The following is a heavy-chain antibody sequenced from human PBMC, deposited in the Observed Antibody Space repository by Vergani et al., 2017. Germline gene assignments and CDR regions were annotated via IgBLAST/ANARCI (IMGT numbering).Heavy chain of an antibody. Sequence: QVQLVQSGAEVKKPGSSVKVSCKASGGTYSSYAISWVRQAPGQGLEWMGRIIPILGIANYAQKFQGRVTITADKATSTAYMELDSLRSEDTAVYYCARGAGYDYVWGSYRYEYWGQGTLVTVSS. J-gene: IGHJ4*02. D-gene: IGHD3-16*02. V-gene: IGHV1-69*04. CDR2: IIPILGIA. CDR3: ARGAGYDYVWGSYRYEY. CDR1: GGTYSSYA.